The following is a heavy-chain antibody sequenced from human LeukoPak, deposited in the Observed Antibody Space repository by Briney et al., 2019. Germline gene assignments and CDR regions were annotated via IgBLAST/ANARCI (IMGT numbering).Heavy chain of an antibody. D-gene: IGHD3-22*01. CDR3: ARGWVPSDISMN. J-gene: IGHJ3*01. CDR1: GFTFSSYE. CDR2: VSSSGSTI. V-gene: IGHV3-48*03. Sequence: GGSLRLSCAASGFTFSSYEMNWVRQAPGKGLEWVSYVSSSGSTIYYADSVRGRFTISRDNAKNTVDLQMNSLRAEDTAVYYCARGWVPSDISMNWGQGTMVTVSS.